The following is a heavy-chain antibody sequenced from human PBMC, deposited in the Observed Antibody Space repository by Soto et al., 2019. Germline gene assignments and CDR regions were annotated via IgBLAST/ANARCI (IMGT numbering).Heavy chain of an antibody. CDR3: ARGVGSGLSDY. Sequence: ASVKVSCKASGYTFTSYAMHWVRQAPGQRLEWMGWINAGNGNTKYSQKFQGRVTITRDTSASTAYMELSSLSSEDTAVYYCARGVGSGLSDYWGQGTLVTVSS. J-gene: IGHJ4*02. CDR2: INAGNGNT. CDR1: GYTFTSYA. V-gene: IGHV1-3*01. D-gene: IGHD1-26*01.